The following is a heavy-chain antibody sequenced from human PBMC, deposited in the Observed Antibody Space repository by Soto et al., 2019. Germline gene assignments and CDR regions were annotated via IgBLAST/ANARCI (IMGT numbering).Heavy chain of an antibody. CDR3: AREDYGSLAFDY. CDR1: GYSFTRYG. CDR2: ISVHNANT. J-gene: IGHJ4*02. Sequence: ASVKVSCKASGYSFTRYGISWVRQAPGQGLEWMGWISVHNANTNYAQKVQGRVTMTTDTSTSTAYMELRSLRSDDTAVYYCAREDYGSLAFDYWGQGTLVTVSS. V-gene: IGHV1-18*01. D-gene: IGHD4-17*01.